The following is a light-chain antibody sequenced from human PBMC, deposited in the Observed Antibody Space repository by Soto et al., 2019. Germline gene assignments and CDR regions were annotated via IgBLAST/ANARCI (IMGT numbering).Light chain of an antibody. V-gene: IGKV3-20*01. Sequence: VWTQCPGTLSLSPGERATLSGRASQSVSSSYLAWYQQKPGQAPRLLIYGASSRATGIPDRFSGSGSGTDFTLTISRLEPEDFAVYYCQQYGSSPRTFGQGTKVDI. J-gene: IGKJ1*01. CDR3: QQYGSSPRT. CDR1: QSVSSSY. CDR2: GAS.